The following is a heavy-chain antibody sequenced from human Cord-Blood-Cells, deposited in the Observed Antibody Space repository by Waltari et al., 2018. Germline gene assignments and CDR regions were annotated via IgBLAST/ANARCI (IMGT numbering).Heavy chain of an antibody. CDR2: ISSSGSTI. CDR1: GVTFSSYE. V-gene: IGHV3-48*03. CDR3: ARAKLGWFDP. J-gene: IGHJ5*02. D-gene: IGHD1-7*01. Sequence: EVRLVESGGGLVQPGGSLRLSCAASGVTFSSYEMNWVRQAPGKGLEWVSYISSSGSTIYYADSVKGRFTISRDNAKNSLYLQMNSLRAEDTAVYYCARAKLGWFDPWGQGTLVTVSS.